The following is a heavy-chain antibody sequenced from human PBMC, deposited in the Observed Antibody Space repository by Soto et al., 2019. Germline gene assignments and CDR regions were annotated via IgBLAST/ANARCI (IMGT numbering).Heavy chain of an antibody. J-gene: IGHJ6*02. D-gene: IGHD3-22*01. CDR2: IIPIFGTA. V-gene: IGHV1-69*13. CDR3: ARDSRYSSGYYYVNYYYGMDV. Sequence: SVKGSCKASGGTFSSYAISWVGQAPGQGLEWKGGIIPIFGTANYAQKFQGRVTITADESTSRDYMELSSLRSEDAAVYYCARDSRYSSGYYYVNYYYGMDVWGQGNTVTVSS. CDR1: GGTFSSYA.